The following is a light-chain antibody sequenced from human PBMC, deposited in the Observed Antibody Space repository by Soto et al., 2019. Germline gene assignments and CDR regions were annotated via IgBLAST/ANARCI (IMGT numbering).Light chain of an antibody. Sequence: QSVLTQPPSVSGAPGQRVTISCTGSTSNIGAGYEVHWYQQLPGTAPKLLVSGHNIRPSGVPDRFSGFKSGASASLVITGLQAEDEADYYCQSYDNSLSGSRVFGGGTKLTVL. CDR1: TSNIGAGYE. CDR2: GHN. V-gene: IGLV1-40*01. CDR3: QSYDNSLSGSRV. J-gene: IGLJ3*02.